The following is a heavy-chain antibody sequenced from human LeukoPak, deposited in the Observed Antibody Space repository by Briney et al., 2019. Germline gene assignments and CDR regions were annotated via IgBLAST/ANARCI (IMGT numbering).Heavy chain of an antibody. CDR2: IYSTGST. D-gene: IGHD1-14*01. CDR3: ARHRPEGSYPLDS. V-gene: IGHV4-59*08. CDR1: GGPISNYY. Sequence: SETLSLTCTVSGGPISNYYWSWLRQPPGKGLEWIGHIYSTGSTIHSPPLKTRVIMSADTSKNQFSLKVTSVTAADTAVYYCARHRPEGSYPLDSWGQGALVTVSS. J-gene: IGHJ4*02.